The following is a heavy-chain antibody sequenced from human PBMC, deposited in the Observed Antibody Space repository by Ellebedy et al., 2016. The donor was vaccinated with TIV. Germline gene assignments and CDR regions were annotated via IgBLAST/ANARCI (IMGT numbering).Heavy chain of an antibody. J-gene: IGHJ3*02. D-gene: IGHD2-15*01. V-gene: IGHV1-2*04. CDR3: ATCSGGSCHDAFDI. Sequence: ASVKVSCXASGGTFSSYAISWVRQAPGQGLEWMGWINPNSGGTNYAQKFQGWVTMTRDTSISTAYMELSRLRSDDTAVYYCATCSGGSCHDAFDIWGQGTMVTVSS. CDR2: INPNSGGT. CDR1: GGTFSSYA.